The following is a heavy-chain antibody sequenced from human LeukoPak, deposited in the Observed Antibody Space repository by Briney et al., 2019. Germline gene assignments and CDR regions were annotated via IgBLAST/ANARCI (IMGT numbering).Heavy chain of an antibody. J-gene: IGHJ6*03. D-gene: IGHD2-15*01. CDR1: GFTFCSYS. CDR3: ARAKYCSGGSCNYYYYYYYMNV. Sequence: GGSLRFSCAASGFTFCSYSMNWVRQAPGKGLEWVSSISSSSSYIYYADSVKGRFTISRDNAKNSLYLQMNSLRAEDTAVYYCARAKYCSGGSCNYYYYYYYMNVWGKGTTVSVSS. CDR2: ISSSSSYI. V-gene: IGHV3-21*01.